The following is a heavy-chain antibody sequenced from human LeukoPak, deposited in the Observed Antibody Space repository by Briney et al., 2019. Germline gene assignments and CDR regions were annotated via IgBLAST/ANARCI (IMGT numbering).Heavy chain of an antibody. V-gene: IGHV1-69*04. CDR3: ATRGYPGEHYGMDV. Sequence: GSSVKVSCKASGGTFSSYAISWVRQAPGQGLEWMGRIIPIFGIANYAQKFQGRVTITADKSTSTAYMELSSLRSEDTAVCYCATRGYPGEHYGMDVWGQGTTVTVSS. CDR1: GGTFSSYA. CDR2: IIPIFGIA. J-gene: IGHJ6*02. D-gene: IGHD7-27*01.